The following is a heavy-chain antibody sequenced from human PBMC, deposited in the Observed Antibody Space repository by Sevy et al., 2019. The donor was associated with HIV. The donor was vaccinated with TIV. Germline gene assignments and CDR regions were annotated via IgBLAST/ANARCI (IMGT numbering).Heavy chain of an antibody. CDR2: TSHDESYK. CDR3: VKDRSSTWSFDF. CDR1: GFTFSNYY. D-gene: IGHD6-13*01. Sequence: GGSLRPSCAASGFTFSNYYMHWVRQAPGKGLEWVAMTSHDESYKYYIDSVKGRFTISRDNSKNTLFLQMNNLRAEDTAVYYCVKDRSSTWSFDFWGQGTVVTVSS. J-gene: IGHJ4*02. V-gene: IGHV3-30*18.